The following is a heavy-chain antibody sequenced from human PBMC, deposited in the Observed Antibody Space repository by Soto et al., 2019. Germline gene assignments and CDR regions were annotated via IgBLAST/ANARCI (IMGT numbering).Heavy chain of an antibody. Sequence: SVKVSCKASGGTFSNYAINWVRQAPGQGLEWMGGFIPIFDAANYAQNFRGRVTITADVSTTTAYMELSDLRSEDTAMYYCARKAESYGFDIWGQGTLVTVSS. D-gene: IGHD3-10*01. CDR1: GGTFSNYA. J-gene: IGHJ3*02. CDR2: FIPIFDAA. CDR3: ARKAESYGFDI. V-gene: IGHV1-69*13.